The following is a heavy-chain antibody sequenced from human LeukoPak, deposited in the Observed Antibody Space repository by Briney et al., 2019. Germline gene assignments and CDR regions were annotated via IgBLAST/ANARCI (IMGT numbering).Heavy chain of an antibody. D-gene: IGHD3-9*01. CDR3: ASGLRYFDLYY. Sequence: SETLSLTCTVSGGSIISGSYYWSWIRQPAGKGLEWIGRIYTSGSTNYNPSLKSRVTISVDTSKNQFSLKLSSVTAADTAVYYCASGLRYFDLYYWGQGTLVTVSS. CDR2: IYTSGST. V-gene: IGHV4-61*02. J-gene: IGHJ4*02. CDR1: GGSIISGSYY.